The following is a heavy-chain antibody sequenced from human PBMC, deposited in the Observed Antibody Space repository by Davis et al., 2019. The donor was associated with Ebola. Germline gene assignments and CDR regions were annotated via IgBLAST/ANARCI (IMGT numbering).Heavy chain of an antibody. Sequence: GESLKISCAASGFTFSSYAMHWVRQAPGKGLEWVAVISYDGSNKYYADSVKGRFTISRDNSKNTLYLQMNSLRAEDTAVYYCARDPYGEGRFDYWGQGTLVTVSS. V-gene: IGHV3-30-3*01. CDR3: ARDPYGEGRFDY. CDR2: ISYDGSNK. CDR1: GFTFSSYA. D-gene: IGHD4-17*01. J-gene: IGHJ4*02.